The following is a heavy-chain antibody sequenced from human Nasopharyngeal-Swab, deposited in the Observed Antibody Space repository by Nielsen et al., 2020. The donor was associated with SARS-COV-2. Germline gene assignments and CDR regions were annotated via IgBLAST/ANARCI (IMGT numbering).Heavy chain of an antibody. D-gene: IGHD3-10*01. V-gene: IGHV7-4-1*02. CDR1: GYTFPSYA. Sequence: ASVKVSCKASGYTFPSYAMNGVRQAPGQGLEWMGWINTNTGNPTYAQGFTGRFVFSLDTSVSTAYLQISSLKAEDTAVYYCARDNGERRITMVRGVQPNDAFDIWGQGTMVTVSS. J-gene: IGHJ3*02. CDR2: INTNTGNP. CDR3: ARDNGERRITMVRGVQPNDAFDI.